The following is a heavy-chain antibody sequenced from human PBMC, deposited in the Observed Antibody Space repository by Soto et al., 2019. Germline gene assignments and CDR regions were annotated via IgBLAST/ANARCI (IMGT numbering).Heavy chain of an antibody. CDR3: AMGGYDY. V-gene: IGHV4-39*01. J-gene: IGHJ4*02. CDR1: GGSISSSSYY. D-gene: IGHD1-26*01. CDR2: IYYSGST. Sequence: QLQLQESGPGLVKPSETLSLTCTVSGGSISSSSYYWGWIHQPPGQELECIGTIYYSGSTYYNPSRTSRVTISVDTSKNQFSLRLSSVTAADTAVYYCAMGGYDYWGQGTLVTVSS.